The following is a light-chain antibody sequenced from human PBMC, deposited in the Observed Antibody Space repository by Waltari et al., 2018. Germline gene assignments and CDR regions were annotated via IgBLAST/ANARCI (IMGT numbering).Light chain of an antibody. J-gene: IGKJ1*01. V-gene: IGKV1-5*03. CDR2: KAS. Sequence: DIQMTQSPSTLSASVGDRVTITCRASQSISTWLAWFQQKPGKAPKVLIYKASSLQSGVPLRFSGSGSGTEFTLTITSLQPDDCATYYCQYYNNYPWAFGQGTKVEIK. CDR1: QSISTW. CDR3: QYYNNYPWA.